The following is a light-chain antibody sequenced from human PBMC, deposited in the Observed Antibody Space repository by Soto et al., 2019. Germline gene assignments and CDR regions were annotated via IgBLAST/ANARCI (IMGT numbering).Light chain of an antibody. V-gene: IGKV1-17*01. CDR2: GAS. CDR1: QGIRND. J-gene: IGKJ1*01. CDR3: LQHNIYPWT. Sequence: DIQMTQSPSSLSASVGARVTITCRASQGIRNDLIWYQQKQGKAPKRLIYGASNLQSGVPSRFTGSESGTEFTLTISSLQPEDFATYYCLQHNIYPWTFGQGTKVEIK.